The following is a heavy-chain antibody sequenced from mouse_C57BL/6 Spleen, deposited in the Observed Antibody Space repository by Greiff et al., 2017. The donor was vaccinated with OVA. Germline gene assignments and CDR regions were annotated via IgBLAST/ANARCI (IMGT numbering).Heavy chain of an antibody. CDR1: GFTFSSYG. V-gene: IGHV5-6*01. J-gene: IGHJ4*01. CDR2: ISSGGSYT. D-gene: IGHD2-5*01. CDR3: ARQGSNFYAMDY. Sequence: EVQLVESGGDLVKPGGSLKLSCAASGFTFSSYGMSWVRQTPDKRLEWVATISSGGSYTYYPDSVKGRFTMSRDNAKNTLYLQLISLKSEDTAMYYCARQGSNFYAMDYWGQGTSVTVSS.